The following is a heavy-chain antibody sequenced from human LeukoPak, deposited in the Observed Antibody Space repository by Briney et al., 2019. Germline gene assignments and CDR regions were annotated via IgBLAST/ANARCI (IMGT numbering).Heavy chain of an antibody. D-gene: IGHD1-26*01. CDR3: ARHSWIVGATDGTAYFDY. J-gene: IGHJ4*02. Sequence: PSGTLSLTCTVSGGSIISYYWSWIRQPPGKGLEWIGYIYYSGSTNYNPSLKSRVTISVDTSKNQFSLKLSSVTAADTAVYYCARHSWIVGATDGTAYFDYWGQGNLVTVSS. CDR2: IYYSGST. CDR1: GGSIISYY. V-gene: IGHV4-59*08.